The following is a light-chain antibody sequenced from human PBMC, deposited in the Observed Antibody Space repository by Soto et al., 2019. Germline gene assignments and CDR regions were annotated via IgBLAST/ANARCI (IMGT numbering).Light chain of an antibody. V-gene: IGKV3-15*01. Sequence: EIVMTQSPATLSVSPGERATLSCRASQSVSSNLAWYQQKPGQAPRLLIYGKSTRDTGIPASFSVSGSGTECTLAISSLQSEDFAVYYCQQYNNWPPWKFGQGTQVEIK. CDR1: QSVSSN. CDR3: QQYNNWPPWK. J-gene: IGKJ1*01. CDR2: GKS.